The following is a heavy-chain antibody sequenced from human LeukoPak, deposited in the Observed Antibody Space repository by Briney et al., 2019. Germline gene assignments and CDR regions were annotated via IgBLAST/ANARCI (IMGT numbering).Heavy chain of an antibody. CDR3: ARARYDFWSGYFRLYFDC. J-gene: IGHJ4*02. Sequence: GGSLRLSCAASGFTFSNYAMNWVRQAPGKGLEWVSGISDSGDNTYYADSVKGRFTISRDNSKNTLYLQMNSLRAEDTAVYYCARARYDFWSGYFRLYFDCWGQGTLVTVSS. CDR2: ISDSGDNT. V-gene: IGHV3-23*01. D-gene: IGHD3-3*01. CDR1: GFTFSNYA.